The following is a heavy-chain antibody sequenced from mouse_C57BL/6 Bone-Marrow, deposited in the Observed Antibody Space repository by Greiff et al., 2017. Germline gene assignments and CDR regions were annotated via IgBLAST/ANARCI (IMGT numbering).Heavy chain of an antibody. J-gene: IGHJ4*01. CDR1: GFTFSDAW. D-gene: IGHD2-4*01. Sequence: EVKRVESGGGLVQPGGSMKLSCAASGFTFSDAWMDWVRQSPEKGLEWVAEIRNKANNHATYYAESVKGRFTISRDDSKSSVYLQMNSLRAEDTGIYYCTRIYYDYEGYAMDYWGQGTSVTVSS. V-gene: IGHV6-6*01. CDR3: TRIYYDYEGYAMDY. CDR2: IRNKANNHAT.